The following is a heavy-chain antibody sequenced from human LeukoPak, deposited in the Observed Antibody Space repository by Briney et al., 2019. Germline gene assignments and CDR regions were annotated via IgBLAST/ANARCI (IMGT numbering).Heavy chain of an antibody. V-gene: IGHV4-59*01. J-gene: IGHJ5*02. CDR3: ARRLWAYCGGDCYAQFFDP. Sequence: SETLSLTCTVSGGSISGYYWTWIRQPPGKGLEWIGYIYYSGSTNYNPSLKSRVTISIDTSKNQFSLKLSSVTAADTAVYYCARRLWAYCGGDCYAQFFDPWGQGTLVTVSS. D-gene: IGHD2-21*02. CDR2: IYYSGST. CDR1: GGSISGYY.